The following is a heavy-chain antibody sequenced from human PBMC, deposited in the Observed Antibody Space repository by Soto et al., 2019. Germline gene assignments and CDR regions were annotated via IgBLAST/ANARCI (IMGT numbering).Heavy chain of an antibody. V-gene: IGHV4-31*02. D-gene: IGHD6-13*01. Sequence: QVQLQESGPGLVKPSQTLSLTCSVSGGSISSDGYYWSWIRQYPGKGLEWVGYIYYSGATYYNPSLERRLTILVDTSKNQFSLELRSVTAADTAVYYCARSWTTAAGWANWFDPWGQGTLVIVSS. CDR2: IYYSGAT. J-gene: IGHJ5*02. CDR3: ARSWTTAAGWANWFDP. CDR1: GGSISSDGYY.